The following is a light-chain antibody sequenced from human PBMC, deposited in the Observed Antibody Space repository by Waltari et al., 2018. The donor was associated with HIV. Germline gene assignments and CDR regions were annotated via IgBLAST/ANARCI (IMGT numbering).Light chain of an antibody. CDR1: SSDVGTYNL. CDR3: CSYATSSTFLV. CDR2: EVS. V-gene: IGLV2-23*02. J-gene: IGLJ2*01. Sequence: QSALTQPASVSGSPGQSITISCTGTSSDVGTYNLVSRYQQYPSKAPKLIIYEVSKRPSGVSTRFSGSKSGNTASLTISGLQAADEADYYCCSYATSSTFLVVVGGTKLTVL.